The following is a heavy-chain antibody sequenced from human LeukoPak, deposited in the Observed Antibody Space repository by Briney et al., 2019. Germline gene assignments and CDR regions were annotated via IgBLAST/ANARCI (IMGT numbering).Heavy chain of an antibody. CDR1: GFTFSSYA. D-gene: IGHD1-26*01. J-gene: IGHJ4*02. CDR2: INTDGSST. Sequence: GGSLRLSCAASGFTFSSYAMSWVRQAPGKGLVWVSRINTDGSSTTYADSVKGRFTISRDNAKNTLYLQMNSLRAEDTAVYYCARASTGSHGDFWGQGTLVTVS. CDR3: ARASTGSHGDF. V-gene: IGHV3-74*01.